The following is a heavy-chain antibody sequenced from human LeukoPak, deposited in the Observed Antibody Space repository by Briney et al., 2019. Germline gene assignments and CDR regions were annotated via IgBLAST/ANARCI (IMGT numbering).Heavy chain of an antibody. D-gene: IGHD2-15*01. J-gene: IGHJ4*02. CDR3: ARHRRSGLDY. CDR2: IYYSGST. Sequence: PSETLSLTCTVSGGSVSSGSYYWSWIRQPPGKGLEWIGYIYYSGSTNYNPSLKSRVTLSVDMSKNQFSLKLSSVTAADTAVYYCARHRRSGLDYWGQGTLVTVSS. V-gene: IGHV4-61*01. CDR1: GGSVSSGSYY.